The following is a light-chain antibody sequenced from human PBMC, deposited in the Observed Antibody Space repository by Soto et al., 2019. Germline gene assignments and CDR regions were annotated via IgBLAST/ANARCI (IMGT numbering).Light chain of an antibody. J-gene: IGKJ5*01. Sequence: DIHLTPSPSFLSASVGDRVTITCRASQGISTYLAWYQQKPGKAPNLLIYTASTLQTGVPSRFSGSAFGTEFTLTISSLQPEDFATYYCQQLAGFPITFGQGTRLEIK. CDR2: TAS. CDR1: QGISTY. CDR3: QQLAGFPIT. V-gene: IGKV1-9*01.